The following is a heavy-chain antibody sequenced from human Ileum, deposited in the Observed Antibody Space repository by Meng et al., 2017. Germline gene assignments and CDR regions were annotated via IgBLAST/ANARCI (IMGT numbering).Heavy chain of an antibody. Sequence: WETLSLTCAVSGGAFSGYYWTWIRQAPGKGLEWIGEINRGGNTNYNPSLKSRLTMSVDTYKNQFFLTLTSVTPADTAVYYCARAWSSSWSFLDFWGQGGLVTVSS. CDR3: ARAWSSSWSFLDF. V-gene: IGHV4-34*01. CDR2: INRGGNT. J-gene: IGHJ4*02. D-gene: IGHD6-13*01. CDR1: GGAFSGYY.